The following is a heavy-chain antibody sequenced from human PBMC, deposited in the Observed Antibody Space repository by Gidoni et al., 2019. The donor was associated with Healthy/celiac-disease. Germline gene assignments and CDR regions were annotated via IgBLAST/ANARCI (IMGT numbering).Heavy chain of an antibody. V-gene: IGHV4-34*01. CDR1: GGSFSGYY. CDR3: ARYAFGGSGSRDAFDI. J-gene: IGHJ3*02. CDR2: INHSGST. D-gene: IGHD3-10*01. Sequence: QVQLQQWGAGLLKPSETLSLTCAVYGGSFSGYYWSWIRPPPGKGLEWFGEINHSGSTNYNPSLKSRVTISVDTSKNQFSLKLSSVTAADTAVYYCARYAFGGSGSRDAFDIWGQGTMVTVSS.